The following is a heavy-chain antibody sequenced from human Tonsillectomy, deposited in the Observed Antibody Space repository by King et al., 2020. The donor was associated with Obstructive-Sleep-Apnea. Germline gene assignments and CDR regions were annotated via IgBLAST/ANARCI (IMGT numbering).Heavy chain of an antibody. V-gene: IGHV3-30*04. D-gene: IGHD2-2*01. Sequence: VQLVESGGGVVQPGRSLRLSCAASGFTFNDYALHWVRQAPGKGLGWVAFISNDGSNKYYADSVKGRLTISRDNSKNTLFLQMNSLRAEDTAVYYCSRDRTSTGYYGMDAWGQGTTVTVSS. CDR3: SRDRTSTGYYGMDA. CDR1: GFTFNDYA. J-gene: IGHJ6*02. CDR2: ISNDGSNK.